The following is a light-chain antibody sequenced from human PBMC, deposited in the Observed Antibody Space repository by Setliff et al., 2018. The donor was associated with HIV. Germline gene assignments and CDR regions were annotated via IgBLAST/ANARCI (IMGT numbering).Light chain of an antibody. J-gene: IGLJ2*01. CDR2: AVT. V-gene: IGLV2-14*03. CDR3: NSYTSRSTFI. CDR1: TSDIGGYNF. Sequence: QSVMTQPASLSGSPGQSITISCTGTTSDIGGYNFVSWYQQHTGKAPKLLIYAVTKRPSGVSARFSASKSGNTASLTISGLQDEDEADYYCNSYTSRSTFIFGGGTKVTVL.